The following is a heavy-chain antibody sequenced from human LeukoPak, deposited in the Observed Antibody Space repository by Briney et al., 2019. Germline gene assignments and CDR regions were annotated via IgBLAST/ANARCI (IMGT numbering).Heavy chain of an antibody. CDR1: GGSISSSSYH. CDR2: LYYTGST. D-gene: IGHD6-13*01. Sequence: PSETLSLTCTVSGGSISSSSYHWGWIRQPPGKGLEWIGSLYYTGSTHCSPALKSRVTISADTSTNQFSLNLRSVTAADAGVYYCARQTQLVAGIDMDVWGQGTTVTASS. V-gene: IGHV4-39*01. J-gene: IGHJ6*02. CDR3: ARQTQLVAGIDMDV.